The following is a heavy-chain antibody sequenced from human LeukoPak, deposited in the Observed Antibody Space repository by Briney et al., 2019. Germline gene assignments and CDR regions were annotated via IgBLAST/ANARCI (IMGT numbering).Heavy chain of an antibody. CDR2: IYYSGST. CDR3: ARHADYGDYGFDY. D-gene: IGHD4-17*01. V-gene: IGHV4-59*08. CDR1: GGSISSYY. Sequence: PSETLSLTCTVSGGSISSYYWSWIRQPPGKGLEWIGYIYYSGSTNYNPSLKSRVTISVDTSKNQFSLKLSSVTAADTAVYYCARHADYGDYGFDYWGQGTLVTVSS. J-gene: IGHJ4*02.